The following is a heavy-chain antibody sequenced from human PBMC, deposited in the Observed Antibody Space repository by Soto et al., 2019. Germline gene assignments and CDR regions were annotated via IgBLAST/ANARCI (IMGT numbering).Heavy chain of an antibody. CDR3: ARVPMASYFYGLDV. Sequence: EVQLVETGGGLIQPGGSLRLSCAASGLTVNSNYMTWVRQAPGKGLEWVSVHYPGTNTYYAASVKGRFTISRDDSKNTAYLQMSSLRAEDTAVYYCARVPMASYFYGLDVWGQGTTVTVSS. J-gene: IGHJ6*02. V-gene: IGHV3-53*02. CDR2: HYPGTNT. CDR1: GLTVNSNY.